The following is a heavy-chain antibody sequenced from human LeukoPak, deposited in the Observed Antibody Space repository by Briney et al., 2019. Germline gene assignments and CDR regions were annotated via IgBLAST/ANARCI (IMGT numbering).Heavy chain of an antibody. D-gene: IGHD2-15*01. CDR1: GYTFTSYG. CDR2: ISAYNGNT. V-gene: IGHV1-18*01. J-gene: IGHJ6*03. Sequence: ASVKVSCKASGYTFTSYGISWVRQAPGQGLEWMGWISAYNGNTNYAQKLQGRVTMTTDTSTSTAYMELRSLRSDDTAVYYCARDVRDIHYYYYMDVWGKGTTVTVSS. CDR3: ARDVRDIHYYYYMDV.